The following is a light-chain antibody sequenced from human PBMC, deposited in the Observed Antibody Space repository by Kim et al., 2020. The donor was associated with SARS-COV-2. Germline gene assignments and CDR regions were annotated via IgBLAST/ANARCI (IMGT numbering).Light chain of an antibody. J-gene: IGKJ1*01. CDR1: QNINSW. V-gene: IGKV1-5*03. CDR3: QQYNGYSGT. Sequence: IQMTQSPSTLSASVGDRVTITCRASQNINSWLAWYQQKSGKAPNLLIYEASSLKSGVPSRFSGSGSGTEFTLTISSLQPDDFATYYCQQYNGYSGTFGQGTKVDIK. CDR2: EAS.